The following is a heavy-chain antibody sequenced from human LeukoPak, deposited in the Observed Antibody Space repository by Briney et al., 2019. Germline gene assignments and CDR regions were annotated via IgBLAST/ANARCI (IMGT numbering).Heavy chain of an antibody. CDR1: GFTFSSYS. CDR2: ISSSSSYT. Sequence: GGSLRLSCAASGFTFSSYSMNWVRQAQGKGLEWVSSISSSSSYTSYADSVKGRFTISRDNAKNSLYLQMNSLRAEDTAVYYCARDHDYGGNFDYWGQGTLVTVSS. J-gene: IGHJ4*02. V-gene: IGHV3-21*04. D-gene: IGHD4-23*01. CDR3: ARDHDYGGNFDY.